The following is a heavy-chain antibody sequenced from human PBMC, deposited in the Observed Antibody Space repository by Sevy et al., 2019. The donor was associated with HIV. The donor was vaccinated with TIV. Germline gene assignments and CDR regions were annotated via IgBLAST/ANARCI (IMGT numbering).Heavy chain of an antibody. CDR1: GFTFRSFS. J-gene: IGHJ5*01. V-gene: IGHV3-33*01. CDR2: IWYDGRTK. D-gene: IGHD1-1*01. CDR3: ARDSARVIVPTAGFDS. Sequence: GGSLRLSCSASGFTFRSFSMHWVRQAPGKGLEWVAAIWYDGRTKQYADSVKGRFTISRDNSKSMLNLEMNSLRAEDTALYFCARDSARVIVPTAGFDSWGQGPVVTVSS.